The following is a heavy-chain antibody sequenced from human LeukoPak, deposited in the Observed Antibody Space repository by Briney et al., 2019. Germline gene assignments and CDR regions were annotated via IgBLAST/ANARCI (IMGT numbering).Heavy chain of an antibody. CDR1: EFSVGSNY. V-gene: IGHV3-53*01. Sequence: GGSLRLSCAASEFSVGSNYMTWVRQAPGKGLEWVSLYSGGSTYYADSVKGRFTISRDNSKNTLYLQMNSLRAEDTAVYYCAKIGANVGFWGQGTLVTVSS. D-gene: IGHD4/OR15-4a*01. CDR2: YSGGST. J-gene: IGHJ4*02. CDR3: AKIGANVGF.